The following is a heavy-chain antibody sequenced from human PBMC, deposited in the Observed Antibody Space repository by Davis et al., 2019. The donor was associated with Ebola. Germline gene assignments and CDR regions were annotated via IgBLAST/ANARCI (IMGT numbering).Heavy chain of an antibody. J-gene: IGHJ6*02. D-gene: IGHD1-26*01. V-gene: IGHV3-64*01. CDR1: GFTFSSYA. CDR2: ISSNGGST. CDR3: ARSSGSPWYYYGMDV. Sequence: GESLKISCAASGFTFSSYAMHWVRQAPGKGLEYVSAISSNGGSTYYANSVKGRFTISRDNSKNTLYLQMGSLRAEDMAVYYCARSSGSPWYYYGMDVWGQGTTVTVSS.